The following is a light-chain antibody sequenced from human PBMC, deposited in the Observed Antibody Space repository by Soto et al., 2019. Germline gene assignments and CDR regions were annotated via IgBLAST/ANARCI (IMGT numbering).Light chain of an antibody. J-gene: IGLJ1*01. Sequence: QSVLTQPASVSGFPGQSITISCTGTSSDVGGYKYVSWYQQLPGKAPKLMIYEVNNRPSGVSNRFSGSKSGNTASLTISGLQAEDEADYYCNSYTSRSTLDVFGTGTKLTVL. CDR1: SSDVGGYKY. CDR2: EVN. CDR3: NSYTSRSTLDV. V-gene: IGLV2-14*01.